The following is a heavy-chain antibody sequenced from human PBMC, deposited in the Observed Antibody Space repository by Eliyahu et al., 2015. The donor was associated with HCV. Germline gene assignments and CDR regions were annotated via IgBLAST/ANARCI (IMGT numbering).Heavy chain of an antibody. D-gene: IGHD4-17*01. J-gene: IGHJ5*02. CDR3: SKDVGGTYGDYAQSPNWFDP. V-gene: IGHV3-23*01. Sequence: EVQLLESGGGLVQPGGSLRLSCXASGFTFXXYAMSWVRQAPGKGLEWIAVXSGSGASTYYADSVKGRFTVSRDNSKNTLYLQMNRLRPGDTAVYYCSKDVGGTYGDYAQSPNWFDPWAQGTLVTVSS. CDR1: GFTFXXYA. CDR2: XSGSGAST.